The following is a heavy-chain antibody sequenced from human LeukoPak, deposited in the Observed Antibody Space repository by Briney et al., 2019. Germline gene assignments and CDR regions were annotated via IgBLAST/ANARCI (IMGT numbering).Heavy chain of an antibody. CDR1: GFTFSSYA. D-gene: IGHD3-22*01. J-gene: IGHJ4*02. Sequence: GGSLRLPCAASGFTFSSYAMSWLRQAPGKGLEWVSSISGSGDSTYYAESVKGRFTISRDNSKNTLYLQMNSLRAEDTAVYYCAKDLYYYDSSGYYYAVDYWGQGTLVTVSS. CDR3: AKDLYYYDSSGYYYAVDY. V-gene: IGHV3-23*01. CDR2: ISGSGDST.